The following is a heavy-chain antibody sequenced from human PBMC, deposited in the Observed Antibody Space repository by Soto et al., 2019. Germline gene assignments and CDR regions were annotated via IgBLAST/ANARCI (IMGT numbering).Heavy chain of an antibody. Sequence: QVQLQESGPGLVKPSQTLSLTCTVSGGSISSGGYYWSWIRQHPGKGLEWIGYIYYSGSTYYNPSLKSRVTISVDTSKNQFSLKLSSVTAADTAVYYCARTPRPTKGDYGDYVCWFDPWGQGTLVTVSS. CDR1: GGSISSGGYY. CDR2: IYYSGST. J-gene: IGHJ5*02. D-gene: IGHD4-17*01. V-gene: IGHV4-31*03. CDR3: ARTPRPTKGDYGDYVCWFDP.